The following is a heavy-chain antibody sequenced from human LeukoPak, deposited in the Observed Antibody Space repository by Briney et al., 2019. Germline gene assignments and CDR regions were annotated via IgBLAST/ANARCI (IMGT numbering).Heavy chain of an antibody. J-gene: IGHJ4*02. D-gene: IGHD6-19*01. CDR3: ARDVADFFDY. CDR2: ISYDGSNK. V-gene: IGHV3-30-3*01. CDR1: GFTFSSYG. Sequence: GGSLRLSCAASGFTFSSYGMHWVRQAPGKGLEWVAVISYDGSNKYYADSVKGRFTISRDNSKNTLYLQMNSLRAEDTAVYYCARDVADFFDYWGQGTLVTVSS.